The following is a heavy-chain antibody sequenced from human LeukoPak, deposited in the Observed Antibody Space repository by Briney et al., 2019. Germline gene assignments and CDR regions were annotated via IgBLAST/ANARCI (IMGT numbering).Heavy chain of an antibody. Sequence: GGSLRLSCAASGSTFSNYWMHWVRQAPGKGLVWVSRINGDGSSTTSADSVKGRFTISRDNAKNTLYLQMNSLRAEDTAVYYCAKGGATVIDYWGQGTLVTVSS. V-gene: IGHV3-74*01. CDR2: INGDGSST. CDR1: GSTFSNYW. D-gene: IGHD4-17*01. J-gene: IGHJ4*02. CDR3: AKGGATVIDY.